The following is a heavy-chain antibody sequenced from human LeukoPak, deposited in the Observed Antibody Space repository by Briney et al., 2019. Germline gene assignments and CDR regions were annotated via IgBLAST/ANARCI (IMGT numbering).Heavy chain of an antibody. Sequence: PVKVSCKASEGTFSSYAISWVRQAPGQGLEWMGRIIPIFGIANYAQKFQGRVTITADKSTSTAYMELSSLRSEDTAVYYCARDGTRLDCSGGSCEYYFDYWGQGTLVTVSS. V-gene: IGHV1-69*04. J-gene: IGHJ4*02. D-gene: IGHD2-15*01. CDR1: EGTFSSYA. CDR2: IIPIFGIA. CDR3: ARDGTRLDCSGGSCEYYFDY.